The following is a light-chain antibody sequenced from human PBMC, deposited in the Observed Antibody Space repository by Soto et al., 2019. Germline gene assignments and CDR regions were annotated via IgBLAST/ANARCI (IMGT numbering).Light chain of an antibody. V-gene: IGKV1-39*01. CDR2: TAS. J-gene: IGKJ5*01. CDR3: QQSYSTPSIT. CDR1: QSINTY. Sequence: DIQMSQSPSSLSASVGDRVTITCRASQSINTYLHWYQQKPGKAHRLLIYTASSLQSGVPSRFSGSGSGTEFTLTISSLQPEDFATYYGQQSYSTPSITFGQGTRLEIK.